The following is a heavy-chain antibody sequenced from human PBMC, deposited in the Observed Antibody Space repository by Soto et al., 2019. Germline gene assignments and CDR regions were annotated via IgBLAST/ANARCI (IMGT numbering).Heavy chain of an antibody. D-gene: IGHD3-3*01. Sequence: EVQLVESGGGLVQPGRSLRLSCAASGFTFDDYAMHWVRQAPGKGLEWVSGISWNSGSIGYADSVKGRFTISRDNAKNSLYLQMNSLRPEDTALYYCAKGHSVFWSAYLKYNWFDPWGQGTLVTVSS. CDR3: AKGHSVFWSAYLKYNWFDP. V-gene: IGHV3-9*01. CDR1: GFTFDDYA. CDR2: ISWNSGSI. J-gene: IGHJ5*02.